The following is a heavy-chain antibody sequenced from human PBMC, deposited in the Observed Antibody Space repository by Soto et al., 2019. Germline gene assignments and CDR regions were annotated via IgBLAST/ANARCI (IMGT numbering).Heavy chain of an antibody. Sequence: SVKVSCTASGGTFSSYAISWVRQAPGQGLEWMGGIIPIFGTANYAQKFQDRVTITADESTSTAYMELSSLRSEDTAVYYCARSSITLVRGADYTMDVWGQGTTVTVSS. CDR3: ARSSITLVRGADYTMDV. CDR2: IIPIFGTA. D-gene: IGHD3-10*01. J-gene: IGHJ6*02. V-gene: IGHV1-69*13. CDR1: GGTFSSYA.